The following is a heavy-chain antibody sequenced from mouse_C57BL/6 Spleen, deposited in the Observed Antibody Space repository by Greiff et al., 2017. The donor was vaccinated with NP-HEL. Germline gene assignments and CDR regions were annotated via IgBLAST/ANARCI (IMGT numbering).Heavy chain of an antibody. CDR3: ARRWLLRYWYFDV. CDR1: GFTFSDYG. V-gene: IGHV5-17*01. J-gene: IGHJ1*03. D-gene: IGHD2-3*01. CDR2: ISSGSSTI. Sequence: DVMLVESGGGLVKPGGSLKLSCAASGFTFSDYGMHWVRQAPEKGLEWVAYISSGSSTIYYADTVKGRFTISRDNAKNTLFLQMTSLRSEDTAMYYGARRWLLRYWYFDVWGTGTTVTVSS.